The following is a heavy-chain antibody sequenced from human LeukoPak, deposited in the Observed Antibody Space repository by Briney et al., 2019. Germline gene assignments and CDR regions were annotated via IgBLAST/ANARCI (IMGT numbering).Heavy chain of an antibody. CDR3: ARDKERITMIVVSYYYYGMDV. CDR2: ISYDGSNK. D-gene: IGHD3-22*01. Sequence: GRSLRLSCAASGFTFSSYAMHWVRQAPGKGLEWVAVISYDGSNKYYADSVKGRFTNSRDNSKNPLYLQMNSLRAEDTAVYYCARDKERITMIVVSYYYYGMDVWGQGTTVTVSS. J-gene: IGHJ6*02. V-gene: IGHV3-30*04. CDR1: GFTFSSYA.